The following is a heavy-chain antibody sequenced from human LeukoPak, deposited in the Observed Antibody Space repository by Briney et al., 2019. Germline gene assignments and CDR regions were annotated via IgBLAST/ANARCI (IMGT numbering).Heavy chain of an antibody. Sequence: GGSLRLSCAASGFTFSSYAMSWVRQAPGKGLEWVSAISGSGGSTYYADSVKGRFTISRDNSKNTLYLQMNSLRAEDTAVYYCAKAMAVAGDEYYFDYWGQGTLVTVSS. J-gene: IGHJ4*02. V-gene: IGHV3-23*01. CDR3: AKAMAVAGDEYYFDY. CDR1: GFTFSSYA. CDR2: ISGSGGST. D-gene: IGHD6-19*01.